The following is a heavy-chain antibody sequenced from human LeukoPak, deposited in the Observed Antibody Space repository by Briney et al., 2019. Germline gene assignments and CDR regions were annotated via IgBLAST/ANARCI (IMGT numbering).Heavy chain of an antibody. CDR2: IRSNSDTI. CDR3: ARWYSSGWYSDY. Sequence: GGSLRLSCAASGFTFSSYSMNWVRQAPGKGLEWISYIRSNSDTIYYADSVRGRFTISRDNAKNTVYLQMNSLRAEDTAVYYRARWYSSGWYSDYWGQGTLVTVSS. J-gene: IGHJ4*02. V-gene: IGHV3-48*04. D-gene: IGHD6-19*01. CDR1: GFTFSSYS.